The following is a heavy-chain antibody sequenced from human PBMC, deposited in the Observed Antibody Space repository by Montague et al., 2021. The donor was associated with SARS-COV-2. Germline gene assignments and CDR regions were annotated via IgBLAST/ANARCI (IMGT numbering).Heavy chain of an antibody. V-gene: IGHV4-34*01. D-gene: IGHD4-23*01. CDR2: ITHGGST. Sequence: SETLSLTCAVSGGSLSGFYWTWIRQAPGKGLEWVGEITHGGSTSYSPALKSRLTISLDTSKNQFSLKLDSVTAADTATYYCARSHDYRGNDYFDSWGQGAPVIVSS. CDR3: ARSHDYRGNDYFDS. CDR1: GGSLSGFY. J-gene: IGHJ4*02.